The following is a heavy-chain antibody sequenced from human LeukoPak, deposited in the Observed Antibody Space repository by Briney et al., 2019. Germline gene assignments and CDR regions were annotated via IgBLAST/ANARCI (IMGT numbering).Heavy chain of an antibody. Sequence: SETLSLTCTVSGGSISSGGYYWRWIRQHPGKGLEWIGYIYYSGSTYYNPSLKSRVTISVDTSKNQFSLKLSSMTAADTAVYYCARGDYGDDSPFDYWGQGTLVTVSS. CDR1: GGSISSGGYY. V-gene: IGHV4-31*03. CDR3: ARGDYGDDSPFDY. D-gene: IGHD4-17*01. J-gene: IGHJ4*02. CDR2: IYYSGST.